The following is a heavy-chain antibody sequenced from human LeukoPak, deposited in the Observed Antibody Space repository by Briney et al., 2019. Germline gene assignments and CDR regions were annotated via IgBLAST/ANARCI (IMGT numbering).Heavy chain of an antibody. CDR3: AKDMVTVTLNYYYMDV. D-gene: IGHD4-17*01. Sequence: GGSLRLSCAASEFSVGSNYMTWVRQAPGKGLEWVSLIYSGGSTYYADSVKGRFTISRDNSKNTLYLQMNSLRAEDTAVYYCAKDMVTVTLNYYYMDVWGKGTTVTISS. J-gene: IGHJ6*03. CDR1: EFSVGSNY. CDR2: IYSGGST. V-gene: IGHV3-66*01.